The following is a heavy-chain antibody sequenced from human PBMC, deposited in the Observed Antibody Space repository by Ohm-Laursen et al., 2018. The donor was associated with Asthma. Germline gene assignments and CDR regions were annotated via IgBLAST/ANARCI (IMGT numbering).Heavy chain of an antibody. CDR2: IYYSGLT. D-gene: IGHD3-22*01. J-gene: IGHJ4*02. V-gene: IGHV4-31*11. CDR1: GDSLNSGNNY. CDR3: ARGAFYYESTGYYFFDH. Sequence: TLSLTCAVSGDSLNSGNNYWSWIRQHPGKGLEWIGYIYYSGLTYSNPSLRSRVIISVDTSKNQFSLNLTSVTAADTAVYYCARGAFYYESTGYYFFDHWGQGALVTVSS.